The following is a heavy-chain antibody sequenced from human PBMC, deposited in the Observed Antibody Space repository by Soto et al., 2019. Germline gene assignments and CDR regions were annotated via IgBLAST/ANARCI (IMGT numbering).Heavy chain of an antibody. CDR1: GVSISNSSYY. Sequence: LXCTVSGVSISNSSYYWGWIRRPPGKGLEWIGTIYYSGITYYNPSLKSRVTISVDTSKNQFSLKLTSVTAADTAVYYCARHGSNWGQGTLVTVSS. CDR3: ARHGSN. CDR2: IYYSGIT. V-gene: IGHV4-39*01. J-gene: IGHJ4*02.